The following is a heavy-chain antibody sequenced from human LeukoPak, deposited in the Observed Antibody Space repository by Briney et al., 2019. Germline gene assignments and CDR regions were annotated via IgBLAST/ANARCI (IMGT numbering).Heavy chain of an antibody. Sequence: SETLSLTCTVSGGSIGFYYWNWIRQPPGKGLEWIGYIFYSGSTTYNPSLKSRVTISLDTSKNQFSLRLSSVTAADTAVYYCATVGGSSSYHWFDPWGQGTLVTVSS. J-gene: IGHJ5*02. V-gene: IGHV4-59*08. CDR1: GGSIGFYY. CDR2: IFYSGST. CDR3: ATVGGSSSYHWFDP. D-gene: IGHD6-6*01.